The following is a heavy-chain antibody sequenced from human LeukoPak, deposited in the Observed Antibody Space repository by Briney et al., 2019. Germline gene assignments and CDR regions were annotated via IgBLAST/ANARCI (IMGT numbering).Heavy chain of an antibody. CDR3: ARLVEDSSSWEDYFDY. V-gene: IGHV1-18*01. Sequence: ASVKLSCKASGYTCSSHGISWVRQAPGQGLEWMGWISVYNGNTKYTQKLQGRVTMTTDTSTDTAYMDLRSLRSDDTAVYYCARLVEDSSSWEDYFDYWGQGTLVTVSS. CDR2: ISVYNGNT. D-gene: IGHD6-13*01. J-gene: IGHJ4*02. CDR1: GYTCSSHG.